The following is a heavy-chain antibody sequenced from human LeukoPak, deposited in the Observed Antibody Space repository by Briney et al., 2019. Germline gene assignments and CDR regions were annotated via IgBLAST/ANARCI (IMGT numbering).Heavy chain of an antibody. Sequence: GGSLRLSCAASGFSFNNYAMSWVRKAPGKGLEWVSAIRGSGGSASYADSVQGRFTISRDNSENTLYLQMSSLRAEDTAVYYCAKDRECSGGACYRYFDYWGQGTLVTISS. J-gene: IGHJ4*02. CDR2: IRGSGGSA. D-gene: IGHD2-15*01. V-gene: IGHV3-23*01. CDR1: GFSFNNYA. CDR3: AKDRECSGGACYRYFDY.